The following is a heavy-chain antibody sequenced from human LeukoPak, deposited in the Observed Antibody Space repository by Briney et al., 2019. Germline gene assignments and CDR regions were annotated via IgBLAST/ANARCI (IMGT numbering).Heavy chain of an antibody. CDR2: ISGSGGST. CDR3: ASYSSSRSVGSLDY. V-gene: IGHV3-23*01. Sequence: PGGSLRLSCAASGFTVSSNYMSWVRQAPGKGLEWVSAISGSGGSTYYADSVKGRFTISRDNSKNTLYLQMNSLRAEDTAVYYCASYSSSRSVGSLDYWGQGTLVTVSS. J-gene: IGHJ4*02. D-gene: IGHD6-13*01. CDR1: GFTVSSNY.